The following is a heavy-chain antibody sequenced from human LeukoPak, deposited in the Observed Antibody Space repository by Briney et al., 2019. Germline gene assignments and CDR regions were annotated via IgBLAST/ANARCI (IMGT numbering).Heavy chain of an antibody. D-gene: IGHD1-26*01. CDR3: ARDGIVGATDY. V-gene: IGHV3-53*01. J-gene: IGHJ4*02. CDR2: IFSGGST. CDR1: GFTVSNNY. Sequence: GGSLRLSCAVPGFTVSNNYMSWVRQAPGKGLEWVSAIFSGGSTSYADSVKGRFTISRDNSENTVYLQMNSLSREDTAVYYCARDGIVGATDYWGQGTLVTVSS.